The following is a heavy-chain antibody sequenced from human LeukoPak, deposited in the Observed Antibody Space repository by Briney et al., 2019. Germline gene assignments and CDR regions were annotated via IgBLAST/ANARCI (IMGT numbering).Heavy chain of an antibody. CDR2: ISGDGRRK. Sequence: GGSLRLSCVASGFYFKTYAIHWVRQAPGKGLEWVAFISGDGRRKDYADSLKGRLTIDRDDSKNTVYLQMNSLRPDDTAIYFCARQEARDYYYEGLDYWGQGNLVTVSS. V-gene: IGHV3-30*04. CDR1: GFYFKTYA. D-gene: IGHD3-22*01. CDR3: ARQEARDYYYEGLDY. J-gene: IGHJ4*02.